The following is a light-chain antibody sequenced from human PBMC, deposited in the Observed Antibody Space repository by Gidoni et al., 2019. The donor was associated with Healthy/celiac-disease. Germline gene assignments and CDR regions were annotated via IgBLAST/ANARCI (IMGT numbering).Light chain of an antibody. J-gene: IGLJ2*01. CDR1: SSDVGGYNY. V-gene: IGLV2-8*01. Sequence: QSALTQPPAASGSPGQSATISCTGTSSDVGGYNYVSWYQQHPGTAPKLMIYEVSKRPSGVPDRFSGSKSGNTASLTGSGLQAEGEADYYCSSYAGSNNWNVVFGGGTKLTVL. CDR2: EVS. CDR3: SSYAGSNNWNVV.